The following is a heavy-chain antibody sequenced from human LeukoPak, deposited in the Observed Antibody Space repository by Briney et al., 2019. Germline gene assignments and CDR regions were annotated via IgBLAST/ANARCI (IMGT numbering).Heavy chain of an antibody. V-gene: IGHV3-15*01. D-gene: IGHD2-15*01. Sequence: GGSLRLSCTASGFTFSDAWMSWVRQAPGKGLEYVGRIKSKTDGGTTDYGAPVNGRFTISRDDSKDTLYLQMNSLKTEDTAVYYCTTQHRFCSGGNCYGHFFDHWGQGTLVAVSS. J-gene: IGHJ4*02. CDR3: TTQHRFCSGGNCYGHFFDH. CDR2: IKSKTDGGTT. CDR1: GFTFSDAW.